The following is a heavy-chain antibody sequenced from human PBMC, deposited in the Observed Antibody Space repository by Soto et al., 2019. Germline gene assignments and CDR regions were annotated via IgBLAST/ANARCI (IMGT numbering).Heavy chain of an antibody. D-gene: IGHD1-26*01. CDR1: NASITSSGYS. J-gene: IGHJ4*02. CDR3: ARMSGTYYVPDY. CDR2: IYYSGST. Sequence: QVQLQESGPRLVEASQTLSLTCTVSNASITSSGYSWSWVRQPPGKRLEWIGYIYYSGSTFYSPSLQSRLTMSVDTSKNQVSLTLRSVTAADTAVYHCARMSGTYYVPDYWGQGTLVTVSS. V-gene: IGHV4-31*03.